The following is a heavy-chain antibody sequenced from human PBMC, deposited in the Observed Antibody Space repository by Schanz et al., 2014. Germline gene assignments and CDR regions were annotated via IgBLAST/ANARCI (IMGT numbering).Heavy chain of an antibody. V-gene: IGHV3-30*18. CDR3: AKEAKWGQWYFDL. J-gene: IGHJ2*01. CDR1: GFAFSDYG. Sequence: QVQLVESGGGVVQPGKSLRLSCAASGFAFSDYGMHWVRQAPGKGLEWVAFISYDGNEKHYPDSVKGRFTISRDNSRNTLFLQMESLRTEDTAVYHCAKEAKWGQWYFDLWGRGSLVTVSS. D-gene: IGHD1-26*01. CDR2: ISYDGNEK.